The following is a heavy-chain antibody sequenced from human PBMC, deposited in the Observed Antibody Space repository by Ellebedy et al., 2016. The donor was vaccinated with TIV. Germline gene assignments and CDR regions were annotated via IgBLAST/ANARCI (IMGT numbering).Heavy chain of an antibody. D-gene: IGHD1-1*01. CDR2: IYYSGST. V-gene: IGHV4-59*08. CDR1: AGSISRYD. J-gene: IGHJ4*02. CDR3: ARHERGLLRFDY. Sequence: MPSETLSLTCTVSAGSISRYDWSWIRQPPGKGLEWIVYIYYSGSTNYNPSLKSRVTISVDTSKNQFSLKLSFVTAADTAVYYCARHERGLLRFDYWGQGTLVTVSS.